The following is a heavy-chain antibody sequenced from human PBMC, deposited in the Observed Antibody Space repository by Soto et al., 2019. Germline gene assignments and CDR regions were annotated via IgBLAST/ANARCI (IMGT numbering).Heavy chain of an antibody. V-gene: IGHV5-51*01. D-gene: IGHD4-4*01. J-gene: IGHJ6*02. CDR3: ARCITVTTYHYYGMDV. Sequence: GESLKISCKGSGYSFTSYWIGWVRQMPGKGLEWMGIIYPGDSDTRYSPSFQGQVTISADKSISTAYLQWSSLKVSDTAMYYCARCITVTTYHYYGMDVWGQGTTVTVSS. CDR2: IYPGDSDT. CDR1: GYSFTSYW.